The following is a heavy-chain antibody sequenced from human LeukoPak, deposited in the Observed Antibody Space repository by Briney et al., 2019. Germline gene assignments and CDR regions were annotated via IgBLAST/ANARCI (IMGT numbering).Heavy chain of an antibody. V-gene: IGHV3-7*05. J-gene: IGHJ4*02. Sequence: GGSLRLSCAASGFTFSSYWMSWVRQAPGKGLEWVANIGQDGSAKYYVDSVKGRFTISRDNAKNSLYLQMSSLGAEDTAVYYCASGYFVSGSYLAGYFDYWGQGTLVTVSS. CDR1: GFTFSSYW. CDR2: IGQDGSAK. D-gene: IGHD3-10*01. CDR3: ASGYFVSGSYLAGYFDY.